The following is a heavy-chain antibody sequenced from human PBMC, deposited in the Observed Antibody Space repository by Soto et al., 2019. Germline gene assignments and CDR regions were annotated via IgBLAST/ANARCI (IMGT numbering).Heavy chain of an antibody. V-gene: IGHV4-34*01. D-gene: IGHD5-18*01. Sequence: QVQLQQWGAGLLKPSETLSLTCAVYGGSFSGYYWSWLRQPPGKGLEWIGEINHSGSTNYHPSLKSRVTITVDTSKNQFSLKLSSVTAADTAVYYCARGRGYSYGFRWFDPWGQGALVTVSS. CDR2: INHSGST. J-gene: IGHJ5*02. CDR1: GGSFSGYY. CDR3: ARGRGYSYGFRWFDP.